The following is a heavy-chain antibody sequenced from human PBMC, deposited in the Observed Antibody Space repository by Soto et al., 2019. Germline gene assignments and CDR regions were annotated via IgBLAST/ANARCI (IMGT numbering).Heavy chain of an antibody. CDR1: GGTFSSYT. D-gene: IGHD6-25*01. CDR2: IIPILGIA. V-gene: IGHV1-69*02. CDR3: SSTRAENGFYP. J-gene: IGHJ5*02. Sequence: ASVKVSCKASGGTFSSYTISWVRQAPGQGLEWMGRIIPILGIANYAQKFQGRVTITADKSTSTAYMELSSLRSEDTAVYYCSSTRAENGFYPWGQGTLVPVSS.